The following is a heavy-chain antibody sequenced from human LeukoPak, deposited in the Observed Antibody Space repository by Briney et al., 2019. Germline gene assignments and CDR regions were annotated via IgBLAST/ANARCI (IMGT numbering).Heavy chain of an antibody. Sequence: YPSETLSLTCTVSGGSISSGGYYWSWIRQHPGKGLEWIGYIYYSGSTYYNPSLKSRVTISVDTSKNQFSLKLSSVTAADTAVYYCARGRIFMVRGVIKNYFDYWGQGTLVTVSS. CDR2: IYYSGST. CDR3: ARGRIFMVRGVIKNYFDY. CDR1: GGSISSGGYY. D-gene: IGHD3-10*01. J-gene: IGHJ4*02. V-gene: IGHV4-31*03.